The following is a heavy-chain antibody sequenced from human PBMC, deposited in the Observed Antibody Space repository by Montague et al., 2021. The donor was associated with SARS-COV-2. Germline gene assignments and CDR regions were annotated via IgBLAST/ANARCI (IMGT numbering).Heavy chain of an antibody. J-gene: IGHJ3*02. CDR1: ARSFRDSY. CDR3: ARGRRPVVVPGAGPAGRAFDI. CDR2: VTPSGTT. Sequence: SETLSLTCAIPARSFRDSYWRSIRPHPGTALAWTGEVTPSGTTIYNPSVKSGVTISEDTSKNQFYLRLNSVTAADTAVYYCARGRRPVVVPGAGPAGRAFDIWGQGTMVTVSS. V-gene: IGHV4-34*01. D-gene: IGHD2-2*01.